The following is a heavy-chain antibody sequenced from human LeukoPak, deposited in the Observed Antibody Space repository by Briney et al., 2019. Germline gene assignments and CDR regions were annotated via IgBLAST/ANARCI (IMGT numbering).Heavy chain of an antibody. D-gene: IGHD5-24*01. CDR1: GFNFNDYA. V-gene: IGHV3-9*01. Sequence: PGGSPRLSCAASGFNFNDYAMHWVRQAPGKGLEWVSGISWNSGSIGYADSVRGRFTISRDNAKNSLYLQMNSPRAEDTALYYCAKDTSPRSRDGYNALDYWGQGTLVTVSS. CDR3: AKDTSPRSRDGYNALDY. J-gene: IGHJ4*02. CDR2: ISWNSGSI.